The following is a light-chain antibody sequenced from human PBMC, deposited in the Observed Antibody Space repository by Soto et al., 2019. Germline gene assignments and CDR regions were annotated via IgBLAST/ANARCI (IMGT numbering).Light chain of an antibody. CDR3: SAYTGSTTLGV. Sequence: QSVLTQPASVSGSPGQSITISCTGTISDVGGYNYVSWYQQHPGKAPKLMIYDVTNRPSGVSNRFSGSKSGNTASLTISGLQAEDEADYYCSAYTGSTTLGVFGTGTKVTVL. CDR1: ISDVGGYNY. V-gene: IGLV2-14*01. CDR2: DVT. J-gene: IGLJ1*01.